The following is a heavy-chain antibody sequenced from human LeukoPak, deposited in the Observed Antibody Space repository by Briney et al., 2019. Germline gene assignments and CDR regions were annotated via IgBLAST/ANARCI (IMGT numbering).Heavy chain of an antibody. V-gene: IGHV3-11*06. J-gene: IGHJ5*02. D-gene: IGHD2-2*01. CDR3: ARASRYCSSTSCYLDP. CDR2: ISTSSYT. Sequence: GGSLRLSCAASGFTFSDYYMSWIRQAPGKGLEWVSYISTSSYTNYADSVKGRFTISRDNAKNSLYLQMNSLRAEDTAVYYCARASRYCSSTSCYLDPWGQGTLVTVSS. CDR1: GFTFSDYY.